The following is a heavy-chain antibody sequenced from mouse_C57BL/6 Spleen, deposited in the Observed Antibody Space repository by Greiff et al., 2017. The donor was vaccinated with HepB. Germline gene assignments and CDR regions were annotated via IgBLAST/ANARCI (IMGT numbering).Heavy chain of an antibody. V-gene: IGHV5-17*01. Sequence: DVKLQESGGGLVKPGGSLKLSCAASGFTFSDYGMHWVRQAPEKGLEWVAYISSGSSTIYYADTVKGRFTISRDNAKNTLFLQMTSLRSEDTAMYYCARSPFPVFDYWGQGTTLTVSS. J-gene: IGHJ2*01. CDR1: GFTFSDYG. CDR2: ISSGSSTI. CDR3: ARSPFPVFDY.